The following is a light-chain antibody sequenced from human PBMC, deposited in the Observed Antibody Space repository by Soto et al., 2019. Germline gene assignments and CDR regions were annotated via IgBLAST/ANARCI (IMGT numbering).Light chain of an antibody. J-gene: IGLJ1*01. V-gene: IGLV2-14*01. CDR1: SSDVGGYNY. CDR3: RSYRHPDSHV. CDR2: GVS. Sequence: QSVLTQPASVSGSPGQSITISCSGTSSDVGGYNYVSWYQHHPGKTPTLMIYGVSNRPSGVSYRFSGYKSGNTASLTISGLQAEDEADYFCRSYRHPDSHVFGAGTKVTVL.